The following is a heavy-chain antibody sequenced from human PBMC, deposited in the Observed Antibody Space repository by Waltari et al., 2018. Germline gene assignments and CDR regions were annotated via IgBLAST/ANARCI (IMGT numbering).Heavy chain of an antibody. CDR1: GFTFSSHW. CDR2: INQAGNDK. D-gene: IGHD7-27*01. V-gene: IGHV3-7*01. J-gene: IGHJ4*02. Sequence: EVQVVESGGGLVQPWGSLRLSCAASGFTFSSHWMSWVRQAPGKGLEWVANINQAGNDKYYVDSVKGRFTVSRDNAKNSLYLQMNSLRAEDTAVYYCARDANWGRGCDYWGQGTPVIVSS. CDR3: ARDANWGRGCDY.